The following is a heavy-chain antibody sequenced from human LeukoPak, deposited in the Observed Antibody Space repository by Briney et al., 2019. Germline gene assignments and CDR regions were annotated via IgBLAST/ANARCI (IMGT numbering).Heavy chain of an antibody. D-gene: IGHD3-3*01. CDR1: GYTFTSYY. J-gene: IGHJ4*02. Sequence: ASVKVSCKASGYTFTSYYMHWVRQAPGQGLEWMGIINPSGGSTSYAQKFQGRVTMTRDMSTSTVYMELSSLRSEDTAVYYCARPDFWCGYYKNWGQGTLVTVSS. CDR3: ARPDFWCGYYKN. V-gene: IGHV1-46*01. CDR2: INPSGGST.